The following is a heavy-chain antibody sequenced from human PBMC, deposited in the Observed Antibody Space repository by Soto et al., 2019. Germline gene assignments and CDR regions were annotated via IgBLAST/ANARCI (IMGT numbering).Heavy chain of an antibody. Sequence: QVQLVQSGAEVKKPGSSVKVSCKASGGTFSSYAISWVRQAPGQGLEWMGGIIPIFGTANYAQKFQGRVTITADKSTSTAHMELSSLRSEDTAVYYCARRGGSYAGYYYYYGMDVWGQGTTVTVSS. CDR1: GGTFSSYA. D-gene: IGHD1-26*01. V-gene: IGHV1-69*06. J-gene: IGHJ6*02. CDR2: IIPIFGTA. CDR3: ARRGGSYAGYYYYYGMDV.